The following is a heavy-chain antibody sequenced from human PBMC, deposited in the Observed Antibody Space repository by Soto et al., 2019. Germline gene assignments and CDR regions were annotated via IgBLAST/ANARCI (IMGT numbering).Heavy chain of an antibody. CDR1: GGTFSSYA. CDR2: IIPIFGTA. Sequence: ASVKFSFKASGGTFSSYAISWVRQAPGQGLEWMGGIIPIFGTANYAQKFQGRVTITADESTSTAYMELSSLRSEDTAVYYCARTLQLLFPDYYYGMDVWGQGTTVTVSS. V-gene: IGHV1-69*13. J-gene: IGHJ6*02. D-gene: IGHD2-2*01. CDR3: ARTLQLLFPDYYYGMDV.